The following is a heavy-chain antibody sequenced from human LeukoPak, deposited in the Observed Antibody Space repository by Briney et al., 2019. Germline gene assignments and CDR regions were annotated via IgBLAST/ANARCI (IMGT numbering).Heavy chain of an antibody. J-gene: IGHJ6*02. V-gene: IGHV4-59*01. Sequence: SETLSLTCTVSGGSISRYYWSWIRQPPGKGLEWIGYIYYSGSTNYNPSLKSRVTISVDTSKNQFSLKLSSVTAADTAVYYCARSRTYCSSTSCQAYGMDVWGQGTTVTVSS. CDR3: ARSRTYCSSTSCQAYGMDV. CDR1: GGSISRYY. CDR2: IYYSGST. D-gene: IGHD2-2*01.